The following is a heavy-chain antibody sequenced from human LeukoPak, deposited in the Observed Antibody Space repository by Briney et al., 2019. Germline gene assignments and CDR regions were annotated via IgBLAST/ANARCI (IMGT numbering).Heavy chain of an antibody. CDR3: ARDSLYSSSWYGVNWLDP. Sequence: PGGSLRLSCAASGFTFSSYGMHWVRQAPGKGLEWVAVISYDGSNTYYADSVKGRITISRDNSKNTLYLQMNSLRAEDTAVYYCARDSLYSSSWYGVNWLDPWGQGTLVTVSS. CDR1: GFTFSSYG. CDR2: ISYDGSNT. V-gene: IGHV3-30*03. J-gene: IGHJ5*02. D-gene: IGHD6-13*01.